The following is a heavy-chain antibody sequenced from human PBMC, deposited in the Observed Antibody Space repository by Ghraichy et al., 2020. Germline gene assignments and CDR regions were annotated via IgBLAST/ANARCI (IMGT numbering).Heavy chain of an antibody. Sequence: GGSLRLSCAASGFTFSSYGMQWVRQAPGKGLEWVAVISHDGSVTHYADSVKGRFTISRDNSKNTLSLQMNSLRAEDTAVYYCAKEGSQYASSWFDYWGQGTLVTVSS. J-gene: IGHJ4*02. D-gene: IGHD6-13*01. CDR1: GFTFSSYG. CDR2: ISHDGSVT. CDR3: AKEGSQYASSWFDY. V-gene: IGHV3-30*18.